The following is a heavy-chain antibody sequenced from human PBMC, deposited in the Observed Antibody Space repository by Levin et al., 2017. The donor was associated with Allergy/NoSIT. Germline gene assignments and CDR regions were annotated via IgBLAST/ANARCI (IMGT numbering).Heavy chain of an antibody. CDR3: AKPENHDEYYYYGMDV. D-gene: IGHD1-1*01. V-gene: IGHV3-23*01. J-gene: IGHJ6*02. CDR2: ISGSGGST. Sequence: AGGSLRLSCAASGFTFSSYAMSWVRQAPGKGLEWVSAISGSGGSTYYADSVKGRFTISRDNSKNTLYLQMNSLRAEDTAVYYCAKPENHDEYYYYGMDVWGQGTTVTVSS. CDR1: GFTFSSYA.